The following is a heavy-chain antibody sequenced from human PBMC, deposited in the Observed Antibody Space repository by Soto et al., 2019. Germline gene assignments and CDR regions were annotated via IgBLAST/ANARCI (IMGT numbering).Heavy chain of an antibody. J-gene: IGHJ4*02. Sequence: ETLSLTCTVSGGSISSSSYYWGWIRQPPGKGLEWIGSIYYSGSTYYNPSLKSRVTISVDTSKNQFSLKLSSVTAADTAVYYCASFGAGIAARTTYDYWGQGTLVTVSS. CDR3: ASFGAGIAARTTYDY. V-gene: IGHV4-39*01. CDR2: IYYSGST. CDR1: GGSISSSSYY. D-gene: IGHD6-6*01.